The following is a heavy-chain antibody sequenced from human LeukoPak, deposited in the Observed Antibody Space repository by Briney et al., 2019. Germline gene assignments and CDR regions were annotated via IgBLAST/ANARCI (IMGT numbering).Heavy chain of an antibody. D-gene: IGHD3-10*01. CDR2: IYYSGST. Sequence: SETLSLTCTVSGGSISSGDYYWSWIRQPPGKGLEWIGYIYYSGSTNYNPSLKSRVTISVDTSKNQFSLKLSSVTAADTAVYYCARLVADPIPNWFDPWGQGTLVTVSS. V-gene: IGHV4-61*08. CDR1: GGSISSGDYY. CDR3: ARLVADPIPNWFDP. J-gene: IGHJ5*02.